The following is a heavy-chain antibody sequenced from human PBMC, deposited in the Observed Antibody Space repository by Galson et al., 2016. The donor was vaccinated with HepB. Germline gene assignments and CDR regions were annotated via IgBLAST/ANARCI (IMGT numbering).Heavy chain of an antibody. V-gene: IGHV1-18*01. CDR3: ARGSTATTPLAY. CDR1: GYSFSNYG. D-gene: IGHD4-11*01. CDR2: ISTYNGNT. J-gene: IGHJ4*02. Sequence: SVKVSCKASGYSFSNYGITWVRQAPGQGLEWMGWISTYNGNTDYDQKLHGRLTLTTDASTTTAYLELRSLRFDDTAVYYCARGSTATTPLAYWVQGTLVTVST.